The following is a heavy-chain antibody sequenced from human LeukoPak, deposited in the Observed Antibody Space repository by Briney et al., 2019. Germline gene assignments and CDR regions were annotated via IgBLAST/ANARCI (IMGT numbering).Heavy chain of an antibody. V-gene: IGHV4-61*02. CDR1: GGSISSGSYY. J-gene: IGHJ4*02. CDR2: IYTSGST. D-gene: IGHD3-22*01. Sequence: SQTLSLTCTVSGGSISSGSYYWRWIRRPAGKGLEWIERIYTSGSTNYNPSLKSRVTISVDTSKNQFSLKLSSVTAADTAVYYCARDTPKYYYDSSGYPAPFDYWGQGTLVTVSS. CDR3: ARDTPKYYYDSSGYPAPFDY.